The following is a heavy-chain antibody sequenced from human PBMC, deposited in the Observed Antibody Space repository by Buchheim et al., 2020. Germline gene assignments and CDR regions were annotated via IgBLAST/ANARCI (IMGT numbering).Heavy chain of an antibody. Sequence: EVQLVESGGGLVQPGGSLRLSCAASGFTFSSYWMSWVRQAPGKGLEWVANIKQDGSEKYYVDPVKGRFTISRDNAKNSLYLQMNSLRAEDTAVYYCARAPGDPPPEYGMDVWGQGTT. CDR2: IKQDGSEK. CDR1: GFTFSSYW. CDR3: ARAPGDPPPEYGMDV. V-gene: IGHV3-7*01. J-gene: IGHJ6*02. D-gene: IGHD4-17*01.